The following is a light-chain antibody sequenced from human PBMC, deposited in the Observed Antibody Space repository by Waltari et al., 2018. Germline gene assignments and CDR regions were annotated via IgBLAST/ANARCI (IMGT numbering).Light chain of an antibody. CDR2: DAS. CDR3: QQFHSLLT. CDR1: QDINNY. J-gene: IGKJ4*01. Sequence: ITCQASQDINNYLNWYQQKPGKAPKLRIYDASNLETGVPSRFSGSGSGTTFTFTISSLQPEDIATYYCQQFHSLLTFGGGTKVEIK. V-gene: IGKV1-33*01.